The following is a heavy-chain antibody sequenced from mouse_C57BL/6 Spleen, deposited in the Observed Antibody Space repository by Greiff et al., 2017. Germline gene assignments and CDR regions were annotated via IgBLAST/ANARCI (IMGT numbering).Heavy chain of an antibody. CDR3: ARKVSSEAMYY. CDR1: GFNIKDYY. J-gene: IGHJ4*01. CDR2: VDPEDGET. V-gene: IGHV14-2*01. Sequence: VQLQQSGAELVKPGASVKLSCTASGFNIKDYYMHWVKQRTEQGLEWIGRVDPEDGETKYAPQFQGKATITAETSSNTAYLQLSSLASEDTAVYYCARKVSSEAMYYWGQGTSVTVSS. D-gene: IGHD2-14*01.